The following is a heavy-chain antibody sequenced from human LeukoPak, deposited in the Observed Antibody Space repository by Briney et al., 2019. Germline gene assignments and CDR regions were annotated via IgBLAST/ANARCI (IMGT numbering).Heavy chain of an antibody. CDR1: GGSISSYY. Sequence: PSETLSLTCTVSGGSISSYYWSWIRQPAGKGLEWIGRIYTSGSTNYNPSLKSRVTMSVDTSKNQLSLKLSSVTAADTAVYYCARDFFGDKPYYFDYWGQGTLVTVSS. J-gene: IGHJ4*02. D-gene: IGHD3-10*01. V-gene: IGHV4-4*07. CDR2: IYTSGST. CDR3: ARDFFGDKPYYFDY.